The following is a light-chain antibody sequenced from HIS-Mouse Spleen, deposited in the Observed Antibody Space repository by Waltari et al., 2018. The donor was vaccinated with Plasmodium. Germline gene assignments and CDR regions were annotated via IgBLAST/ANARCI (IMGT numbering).Light chain of an antibody. CDR2: EDS. Sequence: SYELTQPPSVSVSPGQTARITGPGGALPQNYSYWYQQKSGQAPVLVIYEDSKRPSGIPERFSGSSSETMATLTISGAQVEDEADYYCYSTDSSGNHRVFGGGTKLTVL. CDR3: YSTDSSGNHRV. CDR1: ALPQNY. V-gene: IGLV3-10*01. J-gene: IGLJ3*02.